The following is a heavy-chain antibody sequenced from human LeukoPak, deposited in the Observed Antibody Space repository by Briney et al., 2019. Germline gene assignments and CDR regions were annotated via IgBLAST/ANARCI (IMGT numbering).Heavy chain of an antibody. CDR1: GGSISSYY. Sequence: SETLSLTCTVSGGSISSYYWSWIRQPPGKGLGWIRYIYYSGSTNYNPSLKSRVTISVDTSKNQFSLKLSSVTAADMAVYYCARGGGIVATIDYWGQGTLVTVSS. CDR2: IYYSGST. D-gene: IGHD5-12*01. J-gene: IGHJ4*02. CDR3: ARGGGIVATIDY. V-gene: IGHV4-59*01.